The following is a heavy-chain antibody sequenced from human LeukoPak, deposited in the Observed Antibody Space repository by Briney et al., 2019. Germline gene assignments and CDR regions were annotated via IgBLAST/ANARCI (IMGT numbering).Heavy chain of an antibody. Sequence: SETLSLTCTVSGGSISSYYWSWIRQPPGKGLEWIGYIYYSGSTNYNPSLKSRVTISVDTSKNQFSLKLSSVTAADTAVYYCARGDTAMALVDYWGQGTPVTVSS. CDR3: ARGDTAMALVDY. D-gene: IGHD5-18*01. J-gene: IGHJ4*02. CDR2: IYYSGST. V-gene: IGHV4-59*01. CDR1: GGSISSYY.